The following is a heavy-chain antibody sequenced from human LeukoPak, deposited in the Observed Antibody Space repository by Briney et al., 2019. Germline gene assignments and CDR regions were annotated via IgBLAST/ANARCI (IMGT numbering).Heavy chain of an antibody. Sequence: SETLSLTCAVYGGSFSGYYWSWIRQPPGKGLEWIGEINHSGSTNYNPSLKSRVTMSVDTSKNQFSLKLSSVTAADTAVYYCARTDRSGYYYFDYWGQGTLVTVSS. D-gene: IGHD3-22*01. J-gene: IGHJ4*02. V-gene: IGHV4-34*01. CDR2: INHSGST. CDR1: GGSFSGYY. CDR3: ARTDRSGYYYFDY.